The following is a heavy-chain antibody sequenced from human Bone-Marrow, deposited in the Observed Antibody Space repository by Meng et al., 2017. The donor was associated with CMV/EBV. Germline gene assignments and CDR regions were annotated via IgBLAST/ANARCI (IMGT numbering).Heavy chain of an antibody. V-gene: IGHV4-31*03. CDR3: ARDLIVPAAMGYYYYGMDV. D-gene: IGHD2-2*01. CDR1: GGSISSGGYY. J-gene: IGHJ6*02. Sequence: SEILSLTCTVSGGSISSGGYYWSWIRQHPGRGLEWIGYIDYSGSTYYNPSLKSRVTISVDTSKNQFSLKLSSVTAADTAVYYCARDLIVPAAMGYYYYGMDVWGQGTTVTVSS. CDR2: IDYSGST.